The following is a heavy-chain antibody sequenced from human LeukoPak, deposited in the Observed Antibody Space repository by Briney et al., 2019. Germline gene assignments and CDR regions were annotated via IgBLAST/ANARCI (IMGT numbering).Heavy chain of an antibody. CDR1: GYSISSGYY. Sequence: PSETLSLTCTVSGYSISSGYYWGWIRQPPGKGLEWIGGIHHSGSTYYNPSLKSRVTKSLDTSKNQFSLKLSSVTAADTAVYYCARDPYSGLDAFDIWGQGT. CDR2: IHHSGST. J-gene: IGHJ3*02. V-gene: IGHV4-38-2*02. D-gene: IGHD4-23*01. CDR3: ARDPYSGLDAFDI.